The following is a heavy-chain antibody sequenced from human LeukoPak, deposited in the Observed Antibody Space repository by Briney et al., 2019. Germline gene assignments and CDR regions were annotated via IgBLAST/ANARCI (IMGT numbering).Heavy chain of an antibody. J-gene: IGHJ4*02. CDR2: ISAYNGNT. D-gene: IGHD6-13*01. Sequence: ASVKVSCKASGYTFTSYGISWVRQAPGQGLEWMGWISAYNGNTNYAQKLQGRVTMTTDTSTSTAYMELRSLRSDDTAVYYCARDFRRTAAGTLGYWGQGTLVTVPS. CDR1: GYTFTSYG. V-gene: IGHV1-18*01. CDR3: ARDFRRTAAGTLGY.